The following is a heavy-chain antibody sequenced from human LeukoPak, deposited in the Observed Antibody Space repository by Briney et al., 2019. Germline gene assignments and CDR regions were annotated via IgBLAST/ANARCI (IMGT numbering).Heavy chain of an antibody. V-gene: IGHV3-23*01. Sequence: GGSLRLSCAASGFTFTSYAMGWVRQAPGKGLEWVSSISSGSSTYYADSVEGRFTVSRDTSKNTLYLQMNSLRAEDTAVYHCAKSGFCSGGNCYRGFDFWGQGTQVTVSS. CDR2: ISSGSST. CDR3: AKSGFCSGGNCYRGFDF. J-gene: IGHJ4*02. CDR1: GFTFTSYA. D-gene: IGHD2-15*01.